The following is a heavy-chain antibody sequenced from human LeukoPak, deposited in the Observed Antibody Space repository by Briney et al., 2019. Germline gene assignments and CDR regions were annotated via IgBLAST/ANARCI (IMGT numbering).Heavy chain of an antibody. CDR1: GGSISSGGYY. D-gene: IGHD3-10*01. CDR2: IYYSGST. V-gene: IGHV4-31*03. CDR3: ARDAYYGPDDAFDI. Sequence: SETLSLTCTVSGGSISSGGYYWSWIRQHPGRGLEWIGYIYYSGSTYYNPSLKSRVTISVDTSKNQFSLKLSSVTAADTAVYYCARDAYYGPDDAFDIWGQGTMVTVSS. J-gene: IGHJ3*02.